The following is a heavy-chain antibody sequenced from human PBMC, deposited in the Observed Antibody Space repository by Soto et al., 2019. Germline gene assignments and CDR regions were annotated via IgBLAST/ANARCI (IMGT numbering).Heavy chain of an antibody. CDR1: GGTFSSYA. J-gene: IGHJ6*02. CDR3: AREGGITIFGVVISGMDV. Sequence: QVQLVQSGAEVKKPGSSVKVSCKASGGTFSSYAISWVRQAPGQGLEWMGGIIPIFGTANYAQKFQGRVKITADESRSRAYMELSGLRSEDTAVYYCAREGGITIFGVVISGMDVWGQGTTVTVSS. V-gene: IGHV1-69*01. D-gene: IGHD3-3*01. CDR2: IIPIFGTA.